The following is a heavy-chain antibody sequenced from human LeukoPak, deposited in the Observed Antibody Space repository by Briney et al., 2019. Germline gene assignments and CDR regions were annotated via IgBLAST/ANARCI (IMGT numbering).Heavy chain of an antibody. CDR3: AKGGEVPWTGLDY. J-gene: IGHJ4*02. D-gene: IGHD1-14*01. V-gene: IGHV3-23*01. CDR1: GFTIRSYA. Sequence: GGSPRLSCAVSGFTIRSYAMNWVRQAAGEGLEWVSTISASTDSTYYTDSVKGRFTISRDNFRNMLHLEMNSLRAEDTAVYYCAKGGEVPWTGLDYWGQGTLVTVSS. CDR2: ISASTDST.